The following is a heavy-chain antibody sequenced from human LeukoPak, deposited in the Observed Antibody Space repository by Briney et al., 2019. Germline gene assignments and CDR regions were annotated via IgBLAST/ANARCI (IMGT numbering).Heavy chain of an antibody. J-gene: IGHJ3*02. CDR2: INHSGST. CDR3: ARGRPTITMIVVVITRAYAFDI. D-gene: IGHD3-22*01. Sequence: SETLSLTCAVCGGSFSGYYWSWIRQHPGKGLECIGEINHSGSTNYNPSLKSRVTISVDTSKNQFSLKLSSVTAADTAVYYCARGRPTITMIVVVITRAYAFDIWGQGTMVTVSS. V-gene: IGHV4-34*01. CDR1: GGSFSGYY.